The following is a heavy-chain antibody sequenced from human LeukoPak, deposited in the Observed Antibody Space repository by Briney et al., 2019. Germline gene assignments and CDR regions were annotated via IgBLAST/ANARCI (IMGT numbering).Heavy chain of an antibody. CDR1: GFTFSDYS. J-gene: IGHJ4*02. Sequence: GGSLRLSCAPSGFTFSDYSMNWVRQAPGKGLEWVSYISSSSTTIFYADSVKGRFTISRDNAKNSLFLQMNGLRDEDTALYYCARERVIAAAGDGFDSWGQGTLVTVSS. CDR3: ARERVIAAAGDGFDS. CDR2: ISSSSTTI. V-gene: IGHV3-48*02. D-gene: IGHD2-21*01.